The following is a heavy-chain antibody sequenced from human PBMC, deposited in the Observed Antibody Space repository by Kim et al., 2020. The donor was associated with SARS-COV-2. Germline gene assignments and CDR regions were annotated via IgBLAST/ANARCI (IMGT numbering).Heavy chain of an antibody. CDR2: IYYSGST. D-gene: IGHD3-3*01. J-gene: IGHJ5*02. V-gene: IGHV4-59*01. CDR1: GGSISSYY. Sequence: SETLSLTCTVSGGSISSYYWSWIRQPPGKGLEWIGYIYYSGSTNYNPSLKSRVTISVDTSKNQFSLKLSSVTAADTAVYYCARDPGPRAYDYWWFDPWGQGTLVTVSS. CDR3: ARDPGPRAYDYWWFDP.